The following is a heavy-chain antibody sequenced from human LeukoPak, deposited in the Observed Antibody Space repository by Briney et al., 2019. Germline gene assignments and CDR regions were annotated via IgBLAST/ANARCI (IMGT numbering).Heavy chain of an antibody. J-gene: IGHJ4*02. CDR1: GASISGYY. CDR3: TKATKWLAFDD. V-gene: IGHV4-59*13. D-gene: IGHD6-19*01. Sequence: PSETLSLTCAVSGASISGYYWSWIRQPPGKGLEWIGNIYTGGTTNYNPSLKSGVTISSDTSKNQLSLHLASVTAADTAVYYCTKATKWLAFDDWGRGTLVTVSS. CDR2: IYTGGTT.